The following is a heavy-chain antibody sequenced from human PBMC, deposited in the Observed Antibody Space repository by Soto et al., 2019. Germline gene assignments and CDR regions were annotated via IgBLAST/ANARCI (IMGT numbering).Heavy chain of an antibody. CDR2: VSAYSGST. D-gene: IGHD3-3*01. J-gene: IGHJ4*02. CDR1: GYIFDIYG. V-gene: IGHV1-18*01. Sequence: QVQLVQSGAEVTKPGASVKVSCKASGYIFDIYGISWVRQAPGQGLEWLGWVSAYSGSTQIAQKFQGRITMTTDTATNTAYMELRSLTADDTAVYYCAMDACRAYFDFWFGVDYWGQGTLVTVSS. CDR3: AMDACRAYFDFWFGVDY.